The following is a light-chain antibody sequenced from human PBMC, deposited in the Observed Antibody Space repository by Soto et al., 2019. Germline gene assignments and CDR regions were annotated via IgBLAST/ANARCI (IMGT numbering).Light chain of an antibody. Sequence: QSVLTQPPSVSGAPGQRVTISCTGSSSNLGANYDVHWYQQLPGTAPKLLIYANINRASGVPDRFSGSKSGTSASLAITGLQAEDEADYYCQSYDNSLSVYVVFGGGTKLTVL. CDR1: SSNLGANYD. J-gene: IGLJ2*01. V-gene: IGLV1-40*01. CDR2: ANI. CDR3: QSYDNSLSVYVV.